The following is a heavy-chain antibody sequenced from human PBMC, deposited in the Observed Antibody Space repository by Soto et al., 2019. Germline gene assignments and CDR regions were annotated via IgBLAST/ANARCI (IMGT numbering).Heavy chain of an antibody. V-gene: IGHV1-69*13. CDR3: ARMVCSSTSCYEPAWFDP. CDR2: IIPIFGTA. Sequence: SVKVSCKASGGTFSSYAISWVRQAPGQGLEWMGGIIPIFGTANYAQKFQGRVTITADESTSTAYMELSSLRSEDTAVYYCARMVCSSTSCYEPAWFDPWGQGTLVTVSS. D-gene: IGHD2-2*01. CDR1: GGTFSSYA. J-gene: IGHJ5*02.